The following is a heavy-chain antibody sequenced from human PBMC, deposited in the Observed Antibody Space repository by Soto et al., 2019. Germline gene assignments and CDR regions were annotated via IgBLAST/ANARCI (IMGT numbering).Heavy chain of an antibody. J-gene: IGHJ6*02. Sequence: PSQPLSLTCAISGDSVSSNSAAWNWIRQSPSRGLEWLGRTYYRSKWYNDYAVSVKSRITINPDTSKNQFSLQLNSVTPEDTAVYYCARLYNWNYRHQTPYGMDVWGQGTTVTVSS. D-gene: IGHD1-7*01. CDR2: TYYRSKWYN. CDR3: ARLYNWNYRHQTPYGMDV. CDR1: GDSVSSNSAA. V-gene: IGHV6-1*01.